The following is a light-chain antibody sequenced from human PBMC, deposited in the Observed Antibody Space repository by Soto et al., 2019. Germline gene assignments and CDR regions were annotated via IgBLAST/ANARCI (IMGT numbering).Light chain of an antibody. J-gene: IGKJ1*01. CDR3: QQYNNWQT. CDR1: QSVNSN. Sequence: EIVMTQSPATLSVSPGERATLSCRASQSVNSNLAWYQQKPGQAPRLLIYGASTRATGVPARFSGSGSGTEFTLTVSSLQSEDFALYFCQQYNNWQTFGQGTKVEIK. V-gene: IGKV3-15*01. CDR2: GAS.